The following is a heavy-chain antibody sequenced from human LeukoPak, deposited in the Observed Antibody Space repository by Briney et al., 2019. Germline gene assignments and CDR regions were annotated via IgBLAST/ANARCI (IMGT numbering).Heavy chain of an antibody. J-gene: IGHJ5*02. CDR2: IYHSGST. V-gene: IGHV4-30-2*01. CDR3: ARGGTNHGYNWFDP. D-gene: IGHD1-14*01. Sequence: SETLSLTCTVSGGSISSGGYPWSWIRQPPGKGLEWIGYIYHSGSTYYNPSLKSRVTISVDRSKNQFSLKLSSVTAADTAVYYCARGGTNHGYNWFDPWGQGTLVTVSS. CDR1: GGSISSGGYP.